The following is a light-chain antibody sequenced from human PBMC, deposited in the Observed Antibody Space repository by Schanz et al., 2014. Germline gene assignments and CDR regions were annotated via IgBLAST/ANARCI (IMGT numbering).Light chain of an antibody. J-gene: IGKJ1*01. CDR3: QQYNNWLTWT. CDR2: AAS. CDR1: QRVSSN. Sequence: EVVMTQSPATLSVSPGERATLSCRASQRVSSNLAWYQQKPGQAPRLLIFAASTRATGIPARFSGSGSGTEFSLTISSLQAEDFAVYYCQQYNNWLTWTFGQGTKVEIK. V-gene: IGKV3-15*01.